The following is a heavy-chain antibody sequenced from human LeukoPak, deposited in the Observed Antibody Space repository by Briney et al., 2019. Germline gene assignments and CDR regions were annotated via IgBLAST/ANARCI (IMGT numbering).Heavy chain of an antibody. CDR2: IKQDGSEQ. Sequence: PGGSLRLSCATSGFTFINYWMTWVRQAPGKGLEGVANIKQDGSEQKYVDSVKGRFTISRDNAKNSLYLQMNSLRAEDTAVYYCARDWGHSGYDYGGGDWGQGTLVTVSS. V-gene: IGHV3-7*01. J-gene: IGHJ4*02. D-gene: IGHD5-12*01. CDR3: ARDWGHSGYDYGGGD. CDR1: GFTFINYW.